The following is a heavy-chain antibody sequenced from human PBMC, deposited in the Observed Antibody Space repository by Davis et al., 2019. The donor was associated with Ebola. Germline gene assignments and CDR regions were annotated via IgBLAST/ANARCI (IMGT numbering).Heavy chain of an antibody. Sequence: ASVQVSCKASGYTFTGYYMHWVRQAPGQGLEWMGWINPNSGGTNYAQKFQGRVTMTRDTSISTAYMELSRLRSDDTAVYYCARDLKAAGKGEFDPWGQGTLVTVSS. CDR2: INPNSGGT. CDR3: ARDLKAAGKGEFDP. J-gene: IGHJ5*02. V-gene: IGHV1-2*02. D-gene: IGHD6-13*01. CDR1: GYTFTGYY.